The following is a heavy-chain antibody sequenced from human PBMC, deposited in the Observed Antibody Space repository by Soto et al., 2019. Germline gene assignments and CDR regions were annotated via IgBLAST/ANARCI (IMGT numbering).Heavy chain of an antibody. CDR3: TTDPDYYGSGHYYGMDV. D-gene: IGHD3-10*01. Sequence: GGSLRLSCAASGFTFSKAWMSWVRQAPGKGLEWVGRIKSKTDGGTTDYAAPVKGRFTISRDDSKNTLYLQMNSLKTEDTAVYYCTTDPDYYGSGHYYGMDVWGQGTTVTVSS. CDR2: IKSKTDGGTT. V-gene: IGHV3-15*01. J-gene: IGHJ6*02. CDR1: GFTFSKAW.